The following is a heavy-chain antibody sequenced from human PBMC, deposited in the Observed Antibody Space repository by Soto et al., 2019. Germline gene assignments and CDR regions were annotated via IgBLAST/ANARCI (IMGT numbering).Heavy chain of an antibody. CDR1: GGGNLRDYR. D-gene: IGHD5-12*01. Sequence: QVQLVQSGAEVKEPGSSVKVSCKASGGGNLRDYRTTWVRRAPGQGLKWMGGIIPKLGSANYAQNFQSRVTVTADESTNTVYMELRSLRSDDTAVYYCARGSDGYNFGAVYWGQGTPVTVSS. CDR3: ARGSDGYNFGAVY. J-gene: IGHJ4*02. CDR2: IIPKLGSA. V-gene: IGHV1-69*01.